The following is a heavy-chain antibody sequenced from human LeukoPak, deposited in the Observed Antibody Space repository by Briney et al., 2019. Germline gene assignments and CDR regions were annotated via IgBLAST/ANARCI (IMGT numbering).Heavy chain of an antibody. CDR2: ISYDGSNK. CDR1: GFTFSSYG. Sequence: PGESLKISCAASGFTFSSYGMHWVRQAPGKGLEWVAVISYDGSNKYYADSVKGRFTISRDNSKNTLYLQMNSLRAEDTAVYYCAKAVRGSSSLFDYWGQGTLVTVSS. CDR3: AKAVRGSSSLFDY. V-gene: IGHV3-30*18. D-gene: IGHD6-13*01. J-gene: IGHJ4*02.